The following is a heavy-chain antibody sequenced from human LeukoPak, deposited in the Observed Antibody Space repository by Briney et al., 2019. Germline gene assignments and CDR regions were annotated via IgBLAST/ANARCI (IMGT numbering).Heavy chain of an antibody. Sequence: GGSLRLSCAASGFTFSSYWMHWVRQAPGKGLVWVSRINSDGSSTSYADSVKGRFTISRDNAKNTLYLQMNSLRAEDTAVYYCARVQYYDISTGYPDYWGQGTLVTVSS. D-gene: IGHD3-9*01. CDR1: GFTFSSYW. CDR3: ARVQYYDISTGYPDY. CDR2: INSDGSST. V-gene: IGHV3-74*01. J-gene: IGHJ4*02.